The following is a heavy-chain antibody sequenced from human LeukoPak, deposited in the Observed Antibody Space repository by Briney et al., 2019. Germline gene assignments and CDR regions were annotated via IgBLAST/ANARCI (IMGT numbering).Heavy chain of an antibody. J-gene: IGHJ4*02. CDR1: GGSISSGGYS. V-gene: IGHV4-30-2*01. CDR3: ARWVTMEYYFDY. CDR2: IYHSGST. Sequence: PSQTLSLTCAVSGGSISSGGYSWSWIRQPPGKGLEWIGYIYHSGSTYYNPSLKSRVTISVDRSKNQFSLKLSSVTAADTAVYYCARWVTMEYYFDYWGQGTLVTVSS. D-gene: IGHD4/OR15-4a*01.